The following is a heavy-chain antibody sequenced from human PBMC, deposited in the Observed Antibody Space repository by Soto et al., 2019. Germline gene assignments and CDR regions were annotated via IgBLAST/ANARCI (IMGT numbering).Heavy chain of an antibody. Sequence: PGGSLRLSCAASGFTFSSYSMNWVRQAPGKGLEWVSYISSSSSTIYYADSVKGRFTISRDNAKNSLYLQMNSLRDEDTAVYYCARDYRGYRNYGMDVWGQGTTVTVSS. D-gene: IGHD5-18*01. CDR1: GFTFSSYS. CDR3: ARDYRGYRNYGMDV. V-gene: IGHV3-48*02. J-gene: IGHJ6*02. CDR2: ISSSSSTI.